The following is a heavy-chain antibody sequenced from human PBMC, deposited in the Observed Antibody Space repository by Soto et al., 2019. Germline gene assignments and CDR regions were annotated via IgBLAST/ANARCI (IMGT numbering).Heavy chain of an antibody. J-gene: IGHJ4*01. CDR3: ARVHVMVVAGSTFDY. Sequence: SETLSLTCTVSGYSISSGSYRAWIRQPPGKGPEWIASIYHGGTTFYNPSLKSRITISVDTSNNQFSLKLTSVTAADTAVYYCARVHVMVVAGSTFDYWGHGPRGT. CDR1: GYSISSGSY. V-gene: IGHV4-38-2*02. D-gene: IGHD6-19*01. CDR2: IYHGGTT.